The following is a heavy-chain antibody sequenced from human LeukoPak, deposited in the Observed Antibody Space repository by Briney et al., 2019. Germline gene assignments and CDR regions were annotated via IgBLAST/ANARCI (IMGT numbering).Heavy chain of an antibody. J-gene: IGHJ4*02. CDR2: ISGSGGST. Sequence: GGSLRLSCAASGFTFSSYAMSWVRQAPGKGLEWVSAISGSGGSTYYADSVKGRFAISRDNSKNTLYLQMNSLRAEDTAVYYCARGVGRGYSYGFATWGQGTLVTVSS. D-gene: IGHD5-18*01. CDR3: ARGVGRGYSYGFAT. CDR1: GFTFSSYA. V-gene: IGHV3-23*01.